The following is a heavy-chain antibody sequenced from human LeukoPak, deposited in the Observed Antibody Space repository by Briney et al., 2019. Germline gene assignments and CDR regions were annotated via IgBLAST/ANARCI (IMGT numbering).Heavy chain of an antibody. CDR2: IDWDDDK. Sequence: SGPTLVNPTQTLTLTCTFSGFSLNTSGMRVSWIRQPPGKALEWLARIDWDDDKFYSTSLKTRLTISKATSKNQVVLTMTNTDPVDTATYYCTRMNYDGFDVWGQGTMVTVSS. CDR1: GFSLNTSGMR. V-gene: IGHV2-70*04. D-gene: IGHD1-7*01. J-gene: IGHJ3*01. CDR3: TRMNYDGFDV.